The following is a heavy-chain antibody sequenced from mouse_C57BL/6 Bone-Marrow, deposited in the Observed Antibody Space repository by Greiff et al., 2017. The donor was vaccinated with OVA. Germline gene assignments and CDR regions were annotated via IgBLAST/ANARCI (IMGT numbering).Heavy chain of an antibody. CDR3: TTWGNWYFDV. CDR1: GFNIKDDY. J-gene: IGHJ1*03. Sequence: EVQVVESGAELVRPGASVKLSCTASGFNIKDDYMHWVKQRPEQGLEWIGWLDPENGDTEYASKFQGKATITADTSSNTAYLQLSSLTSEETAVYYCTTWGNWYFDVWGTGTTVTVSS. V-gene: IGHV14-4*01. CDR2: LDPENGDT.